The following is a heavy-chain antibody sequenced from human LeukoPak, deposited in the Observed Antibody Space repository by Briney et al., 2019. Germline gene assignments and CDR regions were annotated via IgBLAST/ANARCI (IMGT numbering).Heavy chain of an antibody. CDR2: INDNGGST. J-gene: IGHJ4*02. CDR3: VRRMATIDF. Sequence: GGSLRLSCSASGFTFSSYSMHWVRQAPGKGLEYVSAINDNGGSTYYADSVKGRFTISRDNSKSTPYLQMSSLRAEDTALYYCVRRMATIDFWGQGTLVTVSS. CDR1: GFTFSSYS. D-gene: IGHD5-12*01. V-gene: IGHV3-64D*06.